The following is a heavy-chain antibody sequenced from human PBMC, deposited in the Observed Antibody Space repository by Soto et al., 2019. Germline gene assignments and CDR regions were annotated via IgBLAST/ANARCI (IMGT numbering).Heavy chain of an antibody. D-gene: IGHD3-10*01. CDR2: IYYSGST. J-gene: IGHJ5*02. Sequence: PSETLSLTCTVSGGSISSSCYYWGWIRQPPGKGLEWIGSIYYSGSTYYNPSPKSRVTISVYTSKNQFSLKLSSVTAADTAVYYCARLRGYQNNWFDPWGHGTLVTPSS. CDR3: ARLRGYQNNWFDP. CDR1: GGSISSSCYY. V-gene: IGHV4-39*01.